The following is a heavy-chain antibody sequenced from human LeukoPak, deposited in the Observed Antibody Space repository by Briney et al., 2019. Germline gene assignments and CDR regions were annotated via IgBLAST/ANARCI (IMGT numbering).Heavy chain of an antibody. CDR1: GGSISSYY. J-gene: IGHJ5*02. D-gene: IGHD3-22*01. V-gene: IGHV4-59*01. CDR2: VYYSASAST. CDR3: ARGANYYDGSDYLIPVLDP. Sequence: PSETLSLTCTVSGGSISSYYWNWMRQSPGKGLEWIGYVYYSASASTKYNPSLKSRFTISIDTSKNQFSLKLGSVTVADTAVYYCARGANYYDGSDYLIPVLDPWGQGTLVTVSS.